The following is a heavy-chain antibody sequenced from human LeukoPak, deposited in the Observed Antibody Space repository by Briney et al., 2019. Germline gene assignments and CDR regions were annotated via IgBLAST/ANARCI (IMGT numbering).Heavy chain of an antibody. CDR3: AKESPQFDY. V-gene: IGHV3-23*01. J-gene: IGHJ4*02. Sequence: GGSLRLSCAASGFTFSSYGMSWDRQAPGKGLEWVSTISGSGGTTYYADSVKGRFTISRVNSKNTLYLQMNSLRAEDTAVYYCAKESPQFDYWGQGTLVTVSS. CDR2: ISGSGGTT. CDR1: GFTFSSYG.